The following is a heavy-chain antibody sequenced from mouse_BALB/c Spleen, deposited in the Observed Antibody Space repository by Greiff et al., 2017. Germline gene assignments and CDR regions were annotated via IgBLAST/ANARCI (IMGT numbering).Heavy chain of an antibody. CDR1: GFNIKDTY. V-gene: IGHV14-3*02. Sequence: VQLKQSGAELVKPGASVKLSCTASGFNIKDTYMHWVKQRPEQGLEWIGRIDPANGNTKYDPKFQGKATITADTSSNTAYLQLSSLTSEDTAVYYCARSYDGYYVWFAYWGQGTLVTVSA. CDR2: IDPANGNT. J-gene: IGHJ3*01. D-gene: IGHD2-3*01. CDR3: ARSYDGYYVWFAY.